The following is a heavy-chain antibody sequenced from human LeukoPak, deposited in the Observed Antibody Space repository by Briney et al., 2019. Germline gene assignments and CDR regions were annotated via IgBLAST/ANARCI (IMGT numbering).Heavy chain of an antibody. CDR2: ISIGTSFI. J-gene: IGHJ4*02. D-gene: IGHD6-19*01. CDR3: ARAQAYSSGSIDY. V-gene: IGHV3-21*01. CDR1: GFTFSSYG. Sequence: PGGTLRLSCAASGFTFSSYGMNWVRQAPGKALEWVAYISIGTSFIYYADSVKGRFTISRDNAKNTLYLQMNSLRAEDTAVYYCARAQAYSSGSIDYWGQGTLVTVSS.